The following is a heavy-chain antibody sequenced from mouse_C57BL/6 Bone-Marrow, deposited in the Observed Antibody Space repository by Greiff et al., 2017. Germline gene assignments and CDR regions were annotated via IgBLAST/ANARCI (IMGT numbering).Heavy chain of an antibody. Sequence: EVKLLESGPGLVKPSQSLSLTCSVTGYSITSGYYWNWIRQFPGNKLEWMGYISYDGSNNYNPSLKNRISITRDTSKNQFFLKLNSVTTEDTATYYCARDGDYYGSIYDWYFDVWGTGTTVTVSS. CDR2: ISYDGSN. CDR3: ARDGDYYGSIYDWYFDV. V-gene: IGHV3-6*01. D-gene: IGHD1-1*01. J-gene: IGHJ1*03. CDR1: GYSITSGYY.